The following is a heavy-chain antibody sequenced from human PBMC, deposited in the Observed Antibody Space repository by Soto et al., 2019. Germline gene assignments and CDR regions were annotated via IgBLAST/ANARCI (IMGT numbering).Heavy chain of an antibody. CDR1: GGSFSGYY. Sequence: SETLSLTCAVYGGSFSGYYWSWIRQPPGKGLEWIGEINHSGSTNYNPSLKSRFTISVDTSKNQFSLKLSSVTAADTAVYYCARGRISITGTTVDYYYGMDVWGQGTTVTVSS. J-gene: IGHJ6*02. V-gene: IGHV4-34*01. CDR3: ARGRISITGTTVDYYYGMDV. D-gene: IGHD1-7*01. CDR2: INHSGST.